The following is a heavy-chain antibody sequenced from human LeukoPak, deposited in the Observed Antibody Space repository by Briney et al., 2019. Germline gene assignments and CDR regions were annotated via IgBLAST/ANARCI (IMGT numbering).Heavy chain of an antibody. D-gene: IGHD3-22*01. CDR2: INPNSGGT. V-gene: IGHV1-2*06. CDR1: GYTFTGYY. CDR3: ARPQKDYYDSSAYYYVDFQH. J-gene: IGHJ1*01. Sequence: ASVKVSCKASGYTFTGYYMHWVRQAPGQGLEWMGRINPNSGGTNYAQKFQGRVTMTRDTSISTAYMELSRLRSEDTAVYYCARPQKDYYDSSAYYYVDFQHWGQGTLVTVSS.